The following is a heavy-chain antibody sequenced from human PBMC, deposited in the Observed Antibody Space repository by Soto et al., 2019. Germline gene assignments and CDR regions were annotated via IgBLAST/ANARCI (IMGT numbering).Heavy chain of an antibody. D-gene: IGHD4-17*01. V-gene: IGHV4-59*01. J-gene: IGHJ4*02. CDR1: GDSITGYY. CDR2: FYCSGSA. CDR3: LRDHFGDSIDY. Sequence: PSETLSLTCAVSGDSITGYYWSWIRQPPGKGLEWIGYFYCSGSASYNPSLKSRVTISGDTSKNQFSLRLSSVTTADTAVYYCLRDHFGDSIDYWGQGTLVTVTS.